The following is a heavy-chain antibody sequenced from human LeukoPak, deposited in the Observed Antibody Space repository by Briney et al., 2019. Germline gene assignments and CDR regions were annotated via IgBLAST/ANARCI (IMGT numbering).Heavy chain of an antibody. J-gene: IGHJ5*02. CDR3: ARNSAYGYPSSPWGIDL. CDR2: IYYSGST. V-gene: IGHV4-59*01. CDR1: GGSINYYY. Sequence: SETLSLTCNVSGGSINYYYWTWIRQPPGKGLEWIRYIYYSGSTNYNSSLKSRVTMLVDTSKNQVSLKMTSVTAADTAVYYCARNSAYGYPSSPWGIDLWGQGTLVTVSS. D-gene: IGHD7-27*01.